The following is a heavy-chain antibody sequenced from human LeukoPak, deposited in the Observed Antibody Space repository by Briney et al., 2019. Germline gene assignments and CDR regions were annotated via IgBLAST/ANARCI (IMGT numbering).Heavy chain of an antibody. CDR1: GKPLTEFT. J-gene: IGHJ4*02. V-gene: IGHV1-24*01. CDR3: ARSQLRYAYPRFDY. CDR2: FDPEDGET. D-gene: IGHD3-16*01. Sequence: ASVKVSCKVFGKPLTEFTMAWVGQASGKGPEGMGGFDPEDGETIYAQKFQGRVTITADESTSTAYMELSSLRSEDTAVYYCARSQLRYAYPRFDYWGQGTLVTVSS.